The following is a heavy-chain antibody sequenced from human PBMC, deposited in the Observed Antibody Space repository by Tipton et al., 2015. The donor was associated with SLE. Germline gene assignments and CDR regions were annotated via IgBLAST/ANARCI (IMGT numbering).Heavy chain of an antibody. CDR2: IYHSGRTYYSPSSGTT. J-gene: IGHJ6*02. D-gene: IGHD1-14*01. Sequence: TLSLTCSVSGGSIRSFYWSWIRQSPGRGLEWTGSIYHSGRTYYSPSSGTTSYNPSLASRVILSVDTSKNLIFLKLSSATAADTATYYCARDRTGYGMDVWGQGTTVIVSS. CDR1: GGSIRSFY. CDR3: ARDRTGYGMDV. V-gene: IGHV4-59*01.